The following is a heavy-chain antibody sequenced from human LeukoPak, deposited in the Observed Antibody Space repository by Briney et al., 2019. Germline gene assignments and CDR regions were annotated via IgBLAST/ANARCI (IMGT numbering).Heavy chain of an antibody. CDR1: GGSISSYY. J-gene: IGHJ4*02. D-gene: IGHD5-24*01. Sequence: SETLSLTCTVSGGSISSYYWSWIRQPPGKGLEWIGEINHSGSTNYNPSLKSRVTISVDTSKNQFSLKLSSVTAADTAVYYCARGSRGVATINWGQGTLVTVSS. CDR2: INHSGST. V-gene: IGHV4-34*01. CDR3: ARGSRGVATIN.